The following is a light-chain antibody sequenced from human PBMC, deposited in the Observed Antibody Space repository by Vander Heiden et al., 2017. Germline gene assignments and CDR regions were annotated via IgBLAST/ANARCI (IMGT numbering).Light chain of an antibody. CDR3: QSYDSSNEV. CDR1: SGSIASHY. V-gene: IGLV6-57*04. Sequence: NFMLTQPHSVSESTGKTVTISCTRSSGSIASHYVQWYQQRPGSAPTTVIYEDNQRPAGVPDRVSGSSDSSSNAASLTLSGLKTEDEADYYCQSYDSSNEVFGGGTKLTVL. J-gene: IGLJ3*02. CDR2: EDN.